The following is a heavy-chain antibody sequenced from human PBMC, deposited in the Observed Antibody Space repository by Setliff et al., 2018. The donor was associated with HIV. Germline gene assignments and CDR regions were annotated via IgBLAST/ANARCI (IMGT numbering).Heavy chain of an antibody. V-gene: IGHV3-74*01. D-gene: IGHD1-26*01. CDR1: GFTFSSYW. CDR3: ARDLIVGATTDAFDI. J-gene: IGHJ3*02. CDR2: INSDGSST. Sequence: GSLRLSCAASGFTFSSYWMHWVRQAPGKGLVWVSRINSDGSSTSYADSVKGRFTISRDNAKNTLYLQMNSLRAEDTAVYYCARDLIVGATTDAFDIWGQGTMVTVSS.